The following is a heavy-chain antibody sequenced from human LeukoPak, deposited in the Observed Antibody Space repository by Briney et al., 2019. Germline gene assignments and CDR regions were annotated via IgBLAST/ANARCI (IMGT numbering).Heavy chain of an antibody. CDR2: INAGSGDT. V-gene: IGHV1-3*01. J-gene: IGHJ4*02. CDR3: ARTARKAAIVGDYFDY. CDR1: GYTFTSHA. D-gene: IGHD6-13*01. Sequence: ASVKVSSKAYGYTFTSHAVHWVSQAPGQRPEWMGWINAGSGDTKCSQNLEGRVTITRDTSASTAYRELTSLKSEDTAVYYCARTARKAAIVGDYFDYWGQGTLVTVSS.